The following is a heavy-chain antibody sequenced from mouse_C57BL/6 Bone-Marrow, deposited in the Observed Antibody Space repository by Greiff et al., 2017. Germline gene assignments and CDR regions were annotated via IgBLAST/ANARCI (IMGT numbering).Heavy chain of an antibody. V-gene: IGHV1-78*01. Sequence: QVQLQQPDAELVKPGASVKISCKVSGYTFTDYTIHWMKQRPEQGLEWIGYIYPRDGSTKYNEKFKGKATLTAAKASSTAYMQLNSLTSEDSAVYFCARWSNSYYFYYWGQGTTLTVSS. CDR2: IYPRDGST. J-gene: IGHJ2*01. CDR1: GYTFTDYT. CDR3: ARWSNSYYFYY.